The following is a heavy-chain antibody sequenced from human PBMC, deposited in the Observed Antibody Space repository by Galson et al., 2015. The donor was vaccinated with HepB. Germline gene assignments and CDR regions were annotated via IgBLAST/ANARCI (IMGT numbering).Heavy chain of an antibody. CDR2: ISWNSGSI. CDR1: GFTFDDYA. Sequence: SLRLSCAASGFTFDDYAMHWVRQAPGKGLEWVSGISWNSGSIGYADSVKGRFTISRDNAKNSLYLQMNSLRAEDTALYYCAKAGRVDYMDVWGKGTTVTVSS. V-gene: IGHV3-9*01. D-gene: IGHD2-15*01. J-gene: IGHJ6*03. CDR3: AKAGRVDYMDV.